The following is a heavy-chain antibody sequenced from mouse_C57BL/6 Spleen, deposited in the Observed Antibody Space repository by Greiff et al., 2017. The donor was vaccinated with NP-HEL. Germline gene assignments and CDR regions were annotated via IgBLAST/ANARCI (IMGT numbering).Heavy chain of an antibody. CDR1: GYAFTNYL. CDR2: INPGSGGT. CDR3: ARSCYDYDVRYAMDY. J-gene: IGHJ4*01. D-gene: IGHD2-4*01. V-gene: IGHV1-54*01. Sequence: QVQLQQSGAELVRPGTSVKVSCKASGYAFTNYLIEWVKQRPGQGLEWIGVINPGSGGTNYNEKFKGKATLTADKSSSTAYMQLSSLTSEDSAVYFCARSCYDYDVRYAMDYWGQGTSVTVSS.